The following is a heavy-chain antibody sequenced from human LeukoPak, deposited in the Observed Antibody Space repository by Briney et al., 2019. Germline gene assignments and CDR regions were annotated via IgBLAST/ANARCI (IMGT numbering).Heavy chain of an antibody. CDR2: IWYDGSNK. V-gene: IGHV3-33*01. D-gene: IGHD3-22*01. J-gene: IGHJ4*02. Sequence: GGSLRLSCAASGXTFSSYGMHWVRQAPGKGLEWVAVIWYDGSNKYYADSVKGRFTISRDNSKNTLYLQMNSLRAEDTAVYYCAREGSTYYYDSSGYPKGDYFDYWGQGTLVTVSS. CDR3: AREGSTYYYDSSGYPKGDYFDY. CDR1: GXTFSSYG.